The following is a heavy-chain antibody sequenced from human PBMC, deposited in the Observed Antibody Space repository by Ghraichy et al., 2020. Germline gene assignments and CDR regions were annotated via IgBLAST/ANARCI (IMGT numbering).Heavy chain of an antibody. V-gene: IGHV3-23*01. CDR2: ISGSGGST. D-gene: IGHD2-8*01. CDR3: AKDDCTNGVCYGGVYGMDV. J-gene: IGHJ6*02. CDR1: GFTFSSYA. Sequence: GGSLRLSCAASGFTFSSYAMSWVRQAPGKGLEWVSAISGSGGSTYYADSVKGRFTISRDNSKNTLYLQMNSLRAEDTAVYYCAKDDCTNGVCYGGVYGMDVWSHGTTVTVSS.